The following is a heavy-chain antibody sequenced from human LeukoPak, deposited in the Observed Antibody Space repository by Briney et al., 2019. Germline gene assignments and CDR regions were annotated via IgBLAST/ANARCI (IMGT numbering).Heavy chain of an antibody. CDR3: ARDDSRGFAY. J-gene: IGHJ4*02. Sequence: GSLRLSCAASGFTFSSYWMHWVRQAPGKGLVWVSRINNDGSSTSYADSVKGRFTISRDNAKNTLYLQINSLRAEDTAVYYCARDDSRGFAYWGQGTLVTVSS. V-gene: IGHV3-74*01. CDR1: GFTFSSYW. D-gene: IGHD2-21*01. CDR2: INNDGSST.